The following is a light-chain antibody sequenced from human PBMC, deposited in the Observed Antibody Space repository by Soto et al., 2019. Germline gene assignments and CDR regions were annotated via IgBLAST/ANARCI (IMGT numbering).Light chain of an antibody. J-gene: IGKJ1*01. CDR3: QQYNNWPPA. CDR1: QNVGND. Sequence: EIVLTQSPATLSLSPGERATLSCRASQNVGNDLVWYQQKPGQAPRLLIYGASTRATGIPARFSGSGSGTEFTLTISSLQSEDFAVYYCQQYNNWPPAFGQGTKVEIK. V-gene: IGKV3-15*01. CDR2: GAS.